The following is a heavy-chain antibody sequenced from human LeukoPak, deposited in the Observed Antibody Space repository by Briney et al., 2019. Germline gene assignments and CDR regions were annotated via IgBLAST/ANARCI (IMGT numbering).Heavy chain of an antibody. Sequence: ASVKVSCKASGYTFSGYYMHWLRQAPGQGLEWMGWINPNSGDTNYVQKFQGRVTMTRDTSINTAYMELNSLRSDDTAVYYCARSSGYYFSYDYWGQGTLVTVSS. CDR1: GYTFSGYY. V-gene: IGHV1-2*02. CDR2: INPNSGDT. J-gene: IGHJ4*02. CDR3: ARSSGYYFSYDY. D-gene: IGHD3-22*01.